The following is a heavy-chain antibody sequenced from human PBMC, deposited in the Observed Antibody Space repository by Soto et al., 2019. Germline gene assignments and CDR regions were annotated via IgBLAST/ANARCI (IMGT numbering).Heavy chain of an antibody. V-gene: IGHV3-23*01. CDR3: ATNNQFFYDSHYY. J-gene: IGHJ4*02. Sequence: TGGSLRLSCAASGFTFSSYSMNWVRQVPGKGLEWVSTISDSGGSTYYADSVKGRFTISRDNSKNTLFLQMNTLRAEDMAVYYCATNNQFFYDSHYYWGQGTLVTVSS. CDR1: GFTFSSYS. D-gene: IGHD3-22*01. CDR2: ISDSGGST.